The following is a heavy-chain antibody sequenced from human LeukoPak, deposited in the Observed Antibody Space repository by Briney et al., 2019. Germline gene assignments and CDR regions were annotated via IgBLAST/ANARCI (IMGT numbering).Heavy chain of an antibody. V-gene: IGHV3-7*03. D-gene: IGHD3-3*01. Sequence: GGSLRLSCVASGFTFGKYWMSWVRQAPGKGLEWVANIKLDGSEKNYVDSVKGRFTISRDNTKNSLYLQMNGLRAEDTAVSYCARDQYDTWSRRGNFDSWGQGTLVIVSS. J-gene: IGHJ5*01. CDR1: GFTFGKYW. CDR2: IKLDGSEK. CDR3: ARDQYDTWSRRGNFDS.